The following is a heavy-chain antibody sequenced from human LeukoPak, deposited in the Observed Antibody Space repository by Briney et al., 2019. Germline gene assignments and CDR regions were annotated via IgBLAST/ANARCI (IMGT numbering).Heavy chain of an antibody. CDR3: ARGKSYRSWISRVGGEMTADPYEIDY. V-gene: IGHV4-59*01. CDR1: GGSISSYY. J-gene: IGHJ4*02. Sequence: SETLSLTCTVSGGSISSYYWSWIRPPPGKGLGWVGYIYYSGSTNYNPSLKSRVTIPVDTSKNQISLKLSSVTAADTAVYYCARGKSYRSWISRVGGEMTADPYEIDYWGQGTLVTVSS. CDR2: IYYSGST. D-gene: IGHD6-6*01.